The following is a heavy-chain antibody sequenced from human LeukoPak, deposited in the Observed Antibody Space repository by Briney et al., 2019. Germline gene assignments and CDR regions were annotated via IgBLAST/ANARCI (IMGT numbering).Heavy chain of an antibody. CDR1: GFTFSSYA. D-gene: IGHD6-6*01. CDR3: ARDTIAAFGFFDY. J-gene: IGHJ4*02. V-gene: IGHV3-30*04. Sequence: GGSLRLSCAASGFTFSSYAMHWVRQAPGKGLEWVAVISYDGSNKYYADSVKGRFTISRDNSKNTLYLQMNSLRAEGTAVYYCARDTIAAFGFFDYWGQGTLVTVSS. CDR2: ISYDGSNK.